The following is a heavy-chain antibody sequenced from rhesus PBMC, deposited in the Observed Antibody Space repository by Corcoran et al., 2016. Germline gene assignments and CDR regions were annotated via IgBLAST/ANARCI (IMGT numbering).Heavy chain of an antibody. V-gene: IGHV4-122*02. CDR2: SFYSGST. D-gene: IGHD3S6*01. Sequence: QLRLQESGPGLVKPSETLSLTCAVSGYSISSGYGWSWIRQPPGKGLELLGYSFYSGSTSYNPSLKIRVTISRDTSKNQFSLKLSSVTAADTAVYYCARGDDYGYYYSRGFDYWGQGVLVTVSS. CDR3: ARGDDYGYYYSRGFDY. CDR1: GYSISSGYG. J-gene: IGHJ4*01.